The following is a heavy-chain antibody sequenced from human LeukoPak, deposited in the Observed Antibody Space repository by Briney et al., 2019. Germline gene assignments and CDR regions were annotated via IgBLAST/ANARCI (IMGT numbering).Heavy chain of an antibody. CDR3: ARDLGAVGRDWYFDL. Sequence: GGSLRLSCAASGFTFSSYSMNWVRQAPGKGLEWVSYISRSSSAIYYADSVKGRFTISRDNAKNSLYLQMNTLRAEDTAVYYCARDLGAVGRDWYFDLWGRGTLVTVSS. CDR1: GFTFSSYS. D-gene: IGHD1-26*01. CDR2: ISRSSSAI. V-gene: IGHV3-48*04. J-gene: IGHJ2*01.